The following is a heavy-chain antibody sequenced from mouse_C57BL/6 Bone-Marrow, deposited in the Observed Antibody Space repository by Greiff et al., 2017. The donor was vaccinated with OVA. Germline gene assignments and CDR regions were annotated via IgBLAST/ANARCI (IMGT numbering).Heavy chain of an antibody. CDR2: SNYDGSST. J-gene: IGHJ1*03. D-gene: IGHD1-1*01. V-gene: IGHV5-16*01. CDR3: ARGDGSTWYFDV. Sequence: EVMLVESEGGLVQPGSSMKLSCTASGFTFSDYYMAWVRQVPEKGLEWVANSNYDGSSTYYLDSLKSRFIISRDNAKNILYLQMSSLKSEDTATYYCARGDGSTWYFDVWGTGTTVTVSS. CDR1: GFTFSDYY.